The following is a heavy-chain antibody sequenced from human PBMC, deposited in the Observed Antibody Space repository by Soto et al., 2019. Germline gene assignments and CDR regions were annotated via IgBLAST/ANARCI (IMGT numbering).Heavy chain of an antibody. CDR2: ISPYSGDT. CDR1: ENTFIGYY. J-gene: IGHJ4*02. D-gene: IGHD3-10*01. Sequence: ASVKVSCKASENTFIGYYLHWVRQAPGQGLEWMGWISPYSGDTDSAQKFQGRVTMTRDTSISTAYMELSRLRSDETAVYYCARDSTMVRGFTISSYWGQGTLVTVS. V-gene: IGHV1-2*02. CDR3: ARDSTMVRGFTISSY.